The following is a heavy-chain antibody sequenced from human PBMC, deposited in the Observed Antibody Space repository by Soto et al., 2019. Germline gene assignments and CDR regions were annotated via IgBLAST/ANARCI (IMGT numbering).Heavy chain of an antibody. CDR2: IYYSGST. J-gene: IGHJ1*01. CDR1: GGSISSSSYY. CDR3: ARLFAYEMARILEYFQL. Sequence: QLQLQESGPGPVKPSETLSLTCTVSGGSISSSSYYWGWIRQPPGKGLEWIGSIYYSGSTYYHPSLKSRVPRPEDTSKNQFSLKLSSVPAADTAVYYCARLFAYEMARILEYFQLWGQGTLVTLSS. V-gene: IGHV4-39*01. D-gene: IGHD3-3*01.